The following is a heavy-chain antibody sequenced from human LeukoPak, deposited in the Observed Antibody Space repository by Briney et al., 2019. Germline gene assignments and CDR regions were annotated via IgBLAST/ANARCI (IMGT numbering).Heavy chain of an antibody. J-gene: IGHJ4*02. CDR1: GFTFSSYA. D-gene: IGHD6-13*01. CDR2: VSGSGGSK. Sequence: GGSLRLSCAASGFTFSSYAMSWVRQAPGKGLEWVSAVSGSGGSKYYADSVKGRFTISRDNSKNTLYLQMNSLRAEDTAVYYCAKDWGIHSSSWYYFDYWGQGTLVTVSS. CDR3: AKDWGIHSSSWYYFDY. V-gene: IGHV3-23*01.